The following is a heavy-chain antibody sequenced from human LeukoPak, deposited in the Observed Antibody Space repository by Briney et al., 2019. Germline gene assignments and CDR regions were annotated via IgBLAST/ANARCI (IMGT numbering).Heavy chain of an antibody. CDR2: IYSCGST. Sequence: GGSLRLSCAASGFTVSSNYMSWVRQAPGKGLEWVSVIYSCGSTYYADSVKGRFTISRDNSKNTLYLQMNSLRAEDTAVYYCAKGDYYDSSGYFGQYYCYYYMDVWGKGTTVTISS. D-gene: IGHD3-22*01. CDR1: GFTVSSNY. V-gene: IGHV3-53*01. J-gene: IGHJ6*03. CDR3: AKGDYYDSSGYFGQYYCYYYMDV.